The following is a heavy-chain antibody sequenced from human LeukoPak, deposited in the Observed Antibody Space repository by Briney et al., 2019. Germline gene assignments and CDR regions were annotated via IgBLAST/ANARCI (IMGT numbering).Heavy chain of an antibody. CDR3: AKPWRAYQLTYETFDY. J-gene: IGHJ4*02. CDR2: IRYDGSN. CDR1: GFTFSSYG. V-gene: IGHV3-30*02. D-gene: IGHD2-2*01. Sequence: PGGSLRLSCAASGFTFSSYGMHWVRQAPGKGLEWVAFIRYDGSNEYADSVKGRFTISRDNSKKTLYLQMNSLRAEDTAVYYCAKPWRAYQLTYETFDYWGQGTLVTVSS.